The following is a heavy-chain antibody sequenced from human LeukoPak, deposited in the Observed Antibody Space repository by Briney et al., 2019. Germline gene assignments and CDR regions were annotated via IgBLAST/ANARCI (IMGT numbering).Heavy chain of an antibody. CDR1: GFTFSSSW. J-gene: IGHJ4*02. CDR2: IKHDGSTK. CDR3: ARDTDGNLDH. D-gene: IGHD2-8*01. V-gene: IGHV3-7*01. Sequence: GGSLRLSCAASGFTFSSSWMAWVRQAPGKGLEWVANIKHDGSTKHSVDSVTGRFTISRDNAKNSLYLQMNSRRAEDTAVYYCARDTDGNLDHWGQGTLVTVSS.